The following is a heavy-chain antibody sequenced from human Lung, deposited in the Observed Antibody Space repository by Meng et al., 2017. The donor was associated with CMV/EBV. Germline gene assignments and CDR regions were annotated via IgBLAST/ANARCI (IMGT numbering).Heavy chain of an antibody. CDR2: IVVGSGNT. J-gene: IGHJ4*02. CDR1: GFTFTSSA. CDR3: ARTQWHVGYFDN. Sequence: SVKVSCKASGFTFTSSAVQWVRQARGQRLEWIGWIVVGSGNTNYAQKFQERVTITRDMSKNEFSLTLTSVTAADTAVYYCARTQWHVGYFDNWGQGTLVTVSS. V-gene: IGHV1-58*01. D-gene: IGHD6-19*01.